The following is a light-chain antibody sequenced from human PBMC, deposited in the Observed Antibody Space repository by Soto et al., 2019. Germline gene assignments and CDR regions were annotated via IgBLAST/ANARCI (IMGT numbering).Light chain of an antibody. CDR2: DDS. J-gene: IGKJ5*01. CDR1: QNIRNW. Sequence: EIQMTQSPSTLSASVGDSFTITCRASQNIRNWLAWYQQKPGKSPKPLIYDDSSLKSGVPARFSGSGPGTEFTLTISSLQPDDFATYYCQQYNTYSTFGQGTRLEIK. V-gene: IGKV1-5*01. CDR3: QQYNTYST.